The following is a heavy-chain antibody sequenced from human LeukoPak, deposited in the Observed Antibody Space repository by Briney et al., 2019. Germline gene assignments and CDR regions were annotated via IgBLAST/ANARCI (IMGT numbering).Heavy chain of an antibody. CDR1: GGSFSGYY. D-gene: IGHD3-3*01. V-gene: IGHV4-34*01. J-gene: IGHJ4*02. CDR2: INHSGST. CDR3: ARALRVYDFWSGYPTPSGYFDY. Sequence: ASETLSLTCAVYGGSFSGYYWSWIRQPPGKGLEWIGEINHSGSTNYNPSLKSRVTISVDTSKNQFSLKLSSVTAADTAVYYCARALRVYDFWSGYPTPSGYFDYWGQGTLVTVSS.